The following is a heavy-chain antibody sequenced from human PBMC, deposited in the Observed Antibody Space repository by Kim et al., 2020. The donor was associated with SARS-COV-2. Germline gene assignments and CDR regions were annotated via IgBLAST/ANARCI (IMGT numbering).Heavy chain of an antibody. Sequence: SVKVSCKASGGTVSSFAFSWVRQAPGQGLEWMGGIIPSFGTPSYPQKFQGRITITADGPTNTVYMELSSLTSDDTAVYYCTTRGGHRRIDQWGRGTLVIVSS. CDR3: TTRGGHRRIDQ. J-gene: IGHJ4*02. CDR2: IIPSFGTP. CDR1: GGTVSSFA. V-gene: IGHV1-69*13.